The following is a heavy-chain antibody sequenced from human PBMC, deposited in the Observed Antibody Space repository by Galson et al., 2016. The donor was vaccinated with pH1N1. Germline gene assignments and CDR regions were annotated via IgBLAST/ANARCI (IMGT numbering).Heavy chain of an antibody. D-gene: IGHD6-19*01. CDR3: VKGGWLAY. V-gene: IGHV3-23*01. J-gene: IGHJ4*02. CDR1: GFPFSTFD. CDR2: LSHRDRTT. Sequence: SLRLSCAASGFPFSTFDMSWVRQVPGKGLEWVTVLSHRDRTTYYADSVRGRFTISRDISTNTLYLQMNSLRGDDTAVYYCVKGGWLAYWGQGALVTVSS.